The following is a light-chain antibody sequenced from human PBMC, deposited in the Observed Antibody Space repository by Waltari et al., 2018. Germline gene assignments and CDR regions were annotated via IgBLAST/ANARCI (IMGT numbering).Light chain of an antibody. J-gene: IGKJ1*01. Sequence: DIQMTQSPSTLSASVGDRVTITCRASQSISDWLAWYQQKPGTAPKLLIYKVSKLESGVPSRFSSSGSGTEFTLTISSLQPDDFATYYCQRYDRFSGTFGPGTKVEIK. CDR2: KVS. CDR3: QRYDRFSGT. CDR1: QSISDW. V-gene: IGKV1-5*03.